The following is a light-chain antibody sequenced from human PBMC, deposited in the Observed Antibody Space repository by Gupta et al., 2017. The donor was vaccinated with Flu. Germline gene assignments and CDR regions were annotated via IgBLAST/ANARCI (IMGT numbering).Light chain of an antibody. CDR1: QSVSPS. J-gene: IGKJ2*01. CDR3: QQRSDLPMYT. V-gene: IGKV3-11*01. CDR2: DAS. Sequence: EDILTQSPATLSLSPGERAVLGCRASQSVSPSIACYQQKRGQAPRLLMFDASRRADGVPARFSGSGSGTDFTLTLSTLEPEDFAVYYCQQRSDLPMYTFGQGTKLEIK.